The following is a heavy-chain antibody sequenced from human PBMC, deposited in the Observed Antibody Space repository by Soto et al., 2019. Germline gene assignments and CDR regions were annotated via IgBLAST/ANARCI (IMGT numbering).Heavy chain of an antibody. J-gene: IGHJ4*02. CDR3: ARGGIQLSYSFDY. CDR1: GTSVSNYY. V-gene: IGHV4-4*07. Sequence: SETLSLTCSVSGTSVSNYYWSWIRQPAGKGLEHIGRIYTSGSPSYNPSLKSRVTMSMDTSQTQIYLNLTSVTAADTAVYYFARGGIQLSYSFDYWGQGILVTVSS. D-gene: IGHD5-18*01. CDR2: IYTSGSP.